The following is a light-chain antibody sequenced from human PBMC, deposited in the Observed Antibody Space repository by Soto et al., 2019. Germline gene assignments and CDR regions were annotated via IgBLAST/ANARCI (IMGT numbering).Light chain of an antibody. Sequence: EIVMTQSPDTLSVSPGERVTLACRASQSVSDNLAWYQQKPGQTPRLLIYGASIRATGIAVRFSGSGSGTEFTLTISSLQSEDFAVYYCQQYNNWPLTFGGGTKVEIK. CDR1: QSVSDN. J-gene: IGKJ4*01. CDR2: GAS. V-gene: IGKV3D-15*01. CDR3: QQYNNWPLT.